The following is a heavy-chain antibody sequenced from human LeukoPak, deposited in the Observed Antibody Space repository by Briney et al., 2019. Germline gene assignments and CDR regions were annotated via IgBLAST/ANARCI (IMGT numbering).Heavy chain of an antibody. Sequence: GGSLRLSCAASGFTVSSNYMSWVRQAPGKGLEWVSVIYSGGSTYYADSVKGRLTISTDNSKNSLYLQMNSLRAEDPAVYYCAREAVLGGFDPWGQGTLVTVSS. CDR2: IYSGGST. D-gene: IGHD2-15*01. CDR1: GFTVSSNY. V-gene: IGHV3-53*01. CDR3: AREAVLGGFDP. J-gene: IGHJ5*02.